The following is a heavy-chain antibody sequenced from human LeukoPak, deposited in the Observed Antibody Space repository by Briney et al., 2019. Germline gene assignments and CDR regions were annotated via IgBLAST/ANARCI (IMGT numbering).Heavy chain of an antibody. V-gene: IGHV3-30-3*01. CDR2: ISYDGSNK. D-gene: IGHD2-15*01. CDR3: ARDIEEVVVAANYYYGMDV. CDR1: GFTFSSYA. J-gene: IGHJ6*02. Sequence: GGSLRLSCAASGFTFSSYAMHWVRQALGKGLEWVAVISYDGSNKYYADSVRGRFTISRDNSKNTLYLQMNSLRAEDTAVYYCARDIEEVVVAANYYYGMDVWGQGTTVTVSS.